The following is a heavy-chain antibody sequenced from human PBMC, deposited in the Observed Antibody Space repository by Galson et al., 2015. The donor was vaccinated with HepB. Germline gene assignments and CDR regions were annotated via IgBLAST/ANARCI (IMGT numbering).Heavy chain of an antibody. CDR2: IYTSGST. Sequence: LSLTCTVSGGSISSGSYYWSWIRQPAGKGLEWIGRIYTSGSTNYNPSLKSRVTMSVDTSKNQFSLKLSSVTAADTAVYYCARDLAAPDENSYYYYYYMDVWGKGTTVTVS. V-gene: IGHV4-61*02. J-gene: IGHJ6*03. D-gene: IGHD6-6*01. CDR3: ARDLAAPDENSYYYYYYMDV. CDR1: GGSISSGSYY.